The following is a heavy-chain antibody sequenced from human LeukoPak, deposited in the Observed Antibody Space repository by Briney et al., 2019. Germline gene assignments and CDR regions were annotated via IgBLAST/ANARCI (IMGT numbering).Heavy chain of an antibody. CDR3: ARDLHYVAMDV. J-gene: IGHJ6*02. D-gene: IGHD3-10*02. CDR1: GFTFSAYA. CDR2: IGSDNKP. Sequence: PGGSLRLSCEASGFTFSAYAMTWVRQAPGQGLEWVSSIGSDNKPHYSESVKGRFAISRDNSKSMLFLQLNSLRAKDMALYYCARDLHYVAMDVWGQGTTVTVSS. V-gene: IGHV3-23*01.